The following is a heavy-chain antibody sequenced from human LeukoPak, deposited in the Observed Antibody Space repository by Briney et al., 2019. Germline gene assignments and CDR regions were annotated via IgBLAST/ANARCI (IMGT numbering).Heavy chain of an antibody. CDR3: ARGVGSGYTDY. D-gene: IGHD3-22*01. CDR2: IYHSGIT. V-gene: IGHV4-38-2*02. J-gene: IGHJ4*02. CDR1: GYSIRSGFY. Sequence: SETLSLTCTVSGYSIRSGFYWGWIRQPPGKGLEWIGNIYHSGITYYTPSLKSRVTISLDTSKNQFSLKLISVTAADTAVYYCARGVGSGYTDYWGQGALVTVSS.